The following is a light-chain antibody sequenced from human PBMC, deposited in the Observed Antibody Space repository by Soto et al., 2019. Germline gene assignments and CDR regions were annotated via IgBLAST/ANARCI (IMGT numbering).Light chain of an antibody. V-gene: IGKV3-11*01. J-gene: IGKJ5*01. Sequence: EIVLTQSPATLSLSPGERATLSCRASQSVSSYLAWYQQKPGQAPRLLIYDASNRATGIPARFSGSGSGTDFTRTSSSLEPEDFAVYYCQQRSNWPITFGQGTRLEIK. CDR3: QQRSNWPIT. CDR2: DAS. CDR1: QSVSSY.